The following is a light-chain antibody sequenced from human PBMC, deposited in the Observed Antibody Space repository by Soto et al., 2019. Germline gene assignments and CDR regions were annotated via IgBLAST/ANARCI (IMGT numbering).Light chain of an antibody. CDR2: GAS. J-gene: IGKJ4*01. V-gene: IGKV3-15*01. CDR1: QGVSRK. CDR3: QQYHTSPFT. Sequence: DIVMTQSPATLSVAPGERVTFSCRASQGVSRKLAWYQHKPGQAPRLLISGASTGPTGIPARFSGSGSGTEFTLHISSLESADCAIYYYQQYHTSPFTFGGPTNVDIK.